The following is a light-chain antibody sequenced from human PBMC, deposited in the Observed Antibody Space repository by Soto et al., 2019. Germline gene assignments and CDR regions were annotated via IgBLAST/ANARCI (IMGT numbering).Light chain of an antibody. CDR1: QSVRSW. V-gene: IGKV1-5*01. J-gene: IGKJ4*01. CDR3: QQYDNYPLT. CDR2: DAS. Sequence: DIQMTQSPSTLSASVGDRVTITCRASQSVRSWLAWYQQKPGRAPEFLIYDASSLESGVPSRFSGSGSGTEFTLTISNLQPDDFATYYCQQYDNYPLTFGGGTKVDIK.